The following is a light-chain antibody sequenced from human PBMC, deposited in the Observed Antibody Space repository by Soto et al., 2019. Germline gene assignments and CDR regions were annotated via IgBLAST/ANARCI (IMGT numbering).Light chain of an antibody. V-gene: IGKV3-11*01. CDR3: HQRQSWPRT. J-gene: IGKJ1*01. CDR2: DAS. Sequence: EIVMTQSPVTLSVSPGERVTLSCRASQSVSSYLGWYQQKPGQAPRLLIYDASNRATGIPARFSGSGSGTDFTLTISDVQPEDFALYYCHQRQSWPRTFGQGTKVDIK. CDR1: QSVSSY.